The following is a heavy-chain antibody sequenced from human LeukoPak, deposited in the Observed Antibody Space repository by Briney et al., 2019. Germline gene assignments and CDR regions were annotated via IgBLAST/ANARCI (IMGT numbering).Heavy chain of an antibody. D-gene: IGHD5-12*01. J-gene: IGHJ4*02. CDR3: ARATSGYALY. CDR1: GFTFGSYS. CDR2: ISSSSSYI. V-gene: IGHV3-21*01. Sequence: GGSLRLSCAASGFTFGSYSMNWVRQAPGKGLEWVSSISSSSSYIYYADSVKGRFAISRDNAKNSLYLQMNSLRAEDTAVYYCARATSGYALYWGQGTLVTVSS.